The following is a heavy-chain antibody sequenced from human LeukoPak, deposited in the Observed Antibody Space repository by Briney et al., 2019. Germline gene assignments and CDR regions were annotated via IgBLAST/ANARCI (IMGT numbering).Heavy chain of an antibody. Sequence: PSETLSLTCTVSGGSITSGYYYWSWIRQPAGRGLEWIGHLYNSGSTNYNPTLKSRVTISEDTSKNQFSLKLNSVTAADTAVFSCASGGFCVGGCGGVWFDPWGQGTLVTVSS. V-gene: IGHV4-61*09. D-gene: IGHD2-21*01. J-gene: IGHJ5*02. CDR3: ASGGFCVGGCGGVWFDP. CDR1: GGSITSGYYY. CDR2: LYNSGST.